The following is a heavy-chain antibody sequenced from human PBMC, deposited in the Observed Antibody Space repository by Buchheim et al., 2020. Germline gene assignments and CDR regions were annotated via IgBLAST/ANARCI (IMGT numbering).Heavy chain of an antibody. Sequence: EVQLLESGGGLVQPGGSLRLSCAASGFTFSSHAMSWVRQAPGKGLEWVSAISGSGGSTYYADSVKGRFTISRDNSKNTLYLQMNSLRAEDTAVYYCAKDRAQARLRIFGVVIIYYFDYWGQGTL. CDR3: AKDRAQARLRIFGVVIIYYFDY. CDR2: ISGSGGST. V-gene: IGHV3-23*01. J-gene: IGHJ4*02. CDR1: GFTFSSHA. D-gene: IGHD3-3*01.